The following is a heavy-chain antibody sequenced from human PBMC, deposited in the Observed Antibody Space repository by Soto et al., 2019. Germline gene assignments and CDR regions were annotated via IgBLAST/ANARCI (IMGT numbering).Heavy chain of an antibody. D-gene: IGHD2-15*01. J-gene: IGHJ2*01. CDR1: GYTFADYG. Sequence: QAQLVQSGAEVKKPGASVKVSCQAGGYTFADYGISWVRQAPGQGLEWVGWIGPYNGNTIYAQNLQDRVTMTTDTSTNTAYMELRSLRSDDTALYYCARCYCTVGSCYTCWHFDLWGRGTLLTVSS. CDR3: ARCYCTVGSCYTCWHFDL. V-gene: IGHV1-18*01. CDR2: IGPYNGNT.